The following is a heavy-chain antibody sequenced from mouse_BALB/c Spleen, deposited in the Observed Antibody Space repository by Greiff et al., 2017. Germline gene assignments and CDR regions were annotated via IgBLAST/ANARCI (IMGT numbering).Heavy chain of an antibody. D-gene: IGHD2-4*01. Sequence: VQLVESGPGLVAPSQSVSITCTASGFSLTGYGVNWVRQTPGKGLEWLGMIWGDGSTDYNSALKSRLTISKDNSKSQVFLKMNSLQTDDTARYYCARGGGLRRNYYAMDYWGQGTSVTVSS. J-gene: IGHJ4*01. V-gene: IGHV2-6-7*01. CDR2: IWGDGST. CDR1: GFSLTGYG. CDR3: ARGGGLRRNYYAMDY.